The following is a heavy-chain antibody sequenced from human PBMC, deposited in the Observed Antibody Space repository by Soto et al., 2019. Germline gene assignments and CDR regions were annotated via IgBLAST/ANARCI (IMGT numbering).Heavy chain of an antibody. V-gene: IGHV4-34*01. CDR3: ARGSNYGDYAYSFDI. CDR2: INDSVST. D-gene: IGHD4-17*01. J-gene: IGHJ3*02. CDR1: GGSVSGYY. Sequence: PXASLSLICAVCGGSVSGYYWYWIGQPPGKGLEWIGEINDSVSTNYNPSLNSRLTISVDTSKNQCSLKLSSVTAADTAVYYCARGSNYGDYAYSFDIWGQGTMVTASS.